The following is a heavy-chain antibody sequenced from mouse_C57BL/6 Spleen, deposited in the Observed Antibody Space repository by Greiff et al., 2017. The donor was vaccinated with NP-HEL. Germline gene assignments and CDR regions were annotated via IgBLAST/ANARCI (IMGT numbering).Heavy chain of an antibody. V-gene: IGHV1-59*01. J-gene: IGHJ3*01. CDR1: GYTFTSYW. CDR3: AKSHYYGNYEWFAY. CDR2: IDPSDSYT. D-gene: IGHD2-1*01. Sequence: QVQLQQPGAELVRPGTSVKLSCKASGYTFTSYWMHWVKQRPGQGLEWIGVIDPSDSYTNYNQKFKGKATLTVDTSSSTAYMQLSSLTSEDSAVYYCAKSHYYGNYEWFAYWGQGTLVTVSA.